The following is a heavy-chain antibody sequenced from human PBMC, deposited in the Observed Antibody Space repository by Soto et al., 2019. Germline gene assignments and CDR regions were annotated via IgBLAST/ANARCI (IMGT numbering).Heavy chain of an antibody. CDR2: ISGSGGST. J-gene: IGHJ4*02. CDR1: GFTFSSYA. CDR3: AKVKWELELRLTRTYYFDY. Sequence: PGGSLRLSCAASGFTFSSYAMSWVRQAPGKGLEWVSAISGSGGSTYYADSVKGRFTISRDNSKNTLYLQMNSLRAEDTAVYYCAKVKWELELRLTRTYYFDYWGQGTLVTVSS. V-gene: IGHV3-23*01. D-gene: IGHD1-26*01.